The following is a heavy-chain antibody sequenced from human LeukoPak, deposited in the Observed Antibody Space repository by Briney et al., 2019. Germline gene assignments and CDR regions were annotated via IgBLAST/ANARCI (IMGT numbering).Heavy chain of an antibody. D-gene: IGHD1-26*01. Sequence: SQTLSLTCTVSGGSISSGGYYWSWIRQHPGKGLEWIGYIYYSGSTYYNPSLKSRVTISVDTSKNQFSLKLSSVTAADTAVYYCARAVEATTGLFVYYFDYWGQGTLVTVSS. V-gene: IGHV4-31*03. CDR3: ARAVEATTGLFVYYFDY. J-gene: IGHJ4*02. CDR2: IYYSGST. CDR1: GGSISSGGYY.